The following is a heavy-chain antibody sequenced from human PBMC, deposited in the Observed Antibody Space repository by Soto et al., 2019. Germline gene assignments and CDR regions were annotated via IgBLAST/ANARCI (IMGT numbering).Heavy chain of an antibody. D-gene: IGHD3-10*01. CDR2: ISKSGDST. CDR3: AKGSFGFDY. CDR1: GVTFTSYA. V-gene: IGHV3-23*01. Sequence: EVQLLESGGGLVQPVGSLRLSCAASGVTFTSYAMTWVRQVPGEGLQWVSSISKSGDSTYYADTVQGRFTNSRDNSKNTLYLQMNSLRAGDTAIYYCAKGSFGFDYWGQGTMVTVSS. J-gene: IGHJ4*02.